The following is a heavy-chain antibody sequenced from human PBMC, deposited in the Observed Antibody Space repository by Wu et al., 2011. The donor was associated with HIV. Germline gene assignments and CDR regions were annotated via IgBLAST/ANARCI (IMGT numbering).Heavy chain of an antibody. V-gene: IGHV1-2*02. CDR3: AKSIYPGHYYVALGY. J-gene: IGHJ4*02. CDR1: GYTFTDYN. D-gene: IGHD3-16*01. Sequence: QVQLVQSGAEVVKPGASVKVSCKASGYTFTDYNMCWLRQAPGQGLEWMGWINPNNGGTNYAQKFQGRVTMTRETSISTAYMELSRLRSDDTAVYYCAKSIYPGHYYVALGYWGQGTLVSVSS. CDR2: INPNNGGT.